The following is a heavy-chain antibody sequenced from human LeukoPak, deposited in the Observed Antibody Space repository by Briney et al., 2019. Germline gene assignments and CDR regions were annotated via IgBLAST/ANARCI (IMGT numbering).Heavy chain of an antibody. Sequence: GGSLRLSCAASGFKFDDHGMSWVRQVPGKGLEWVSGLNWNGGRTGYVDSVKGRFTISRDNAKNSLYLQMNSLRAEDTAFYYCAKDRSFIGLDIWGQGTMVIVSS. CDR1: GFKFDDHG. D-gene: IGHD1-26*01. V-gene: IGHV3-20*04. CDR2: LNWNGGRT. J-gene: IGHJ3*02. CDR3: AKDRSFIGLDI.